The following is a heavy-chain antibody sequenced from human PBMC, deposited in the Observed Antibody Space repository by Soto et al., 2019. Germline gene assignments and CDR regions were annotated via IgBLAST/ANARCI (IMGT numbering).Heavy chain of an antibody. CDR3: ERRWEAAVEY. J-gene: IGHJ4*02. Sequence: QVQLQESGPGLVKPSETLSLTCTVSGGSISSYYWCWIRQPPGEGLEWIGYIYYSGSTNSNPYLRSRVTIIVDTAKNHFAVKLTCVGDAVTAGYYCERRWEAAVEYWGQGTVVTVYS. D-gene: IGHD1-26*01. CDR2: IYYSGST. CDR1: GGSISSYY. V-gene: IGHV4-59*08.